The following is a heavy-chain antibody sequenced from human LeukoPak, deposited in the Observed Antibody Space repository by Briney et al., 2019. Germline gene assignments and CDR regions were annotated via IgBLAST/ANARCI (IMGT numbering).Heavy chain of an antibody. Sequence: GGSLRLSCAASGFTFSSYAMSWVRQAPGKGLKWVSAISGSGGSTYYADSVKGRFTISRDNSKNTLYLQMNSLRAEDTAVYYCAKDLVAGSYLEYFQHWGQGTLVTVSS. CDR2: ISGSGGST. J-gene: IGHJ1*01. CDR3: AKDLVAGSYLEYFQH. CDR1: GFTFSSYA. D-gene: IGHD3-10*01. V-gene: IGHV3-23*01.